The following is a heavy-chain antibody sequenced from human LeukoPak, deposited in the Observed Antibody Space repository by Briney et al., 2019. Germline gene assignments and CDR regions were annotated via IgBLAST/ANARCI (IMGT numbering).Heavy chain of an antibody. V-gene: IGHV1-24*01. CDR3: ARDKNYYDSSGYPDY. Sequence: GASVKVSCKVSGYTLTELSMHWVRQAPGKGLEWMGGFDPEDGETIYAQKFQGRVTMTEDTSTDTAYMELSSLRSEDTAVYYCARDKNYYDSSGYPDYWGQGTLVTVSS. J-gene: IGHJ4*02. D-gene: IGHD3-22*01. CDR1: GYTLTELS. CDR2: FDPEDGET.